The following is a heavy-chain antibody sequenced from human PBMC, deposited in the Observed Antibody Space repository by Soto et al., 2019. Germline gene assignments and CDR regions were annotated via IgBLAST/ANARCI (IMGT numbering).Heavy chain of an antibody. D-gene: IGHD3-22*01. CDR3: ASAYYYDSSGYYIYYGMDV. CDR2: INAGNGNT. J-gene: IGHJ6*02. CDR1: GYTFTSYA. Sequence: GASVKVSCKASGYTFTSYAMHWVRQAPGQRLEWMGWINAGNGNTKYSQKFQGRATITRDTSASTAYMELSSLRSEDTAVYYCASAYYYDSSGYYIYYGMDVWGQGNTVTVSS. V-gene: IGHV1-3*01.